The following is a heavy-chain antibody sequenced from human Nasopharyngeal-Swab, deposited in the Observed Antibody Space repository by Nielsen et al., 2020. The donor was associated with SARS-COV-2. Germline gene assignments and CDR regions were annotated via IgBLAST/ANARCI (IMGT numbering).Heavy chain of an antibody. CDR2: ITPFNGNA. D-gene: IGHD2-8*01. CDR3: ASGQCINGVCNPTDGLDV. V-gene: IGHV1-45*02. CDR1: GFSITYRF. J-gene: IGHJ6*02. Sequence: SVKVSCKASGFSITYRFLHWMRQAPGQALEWMGCITPFNGNAKYAQKFQGRVSITRDGSRTTASLELSSLRPDDTAMYFCASGQCINGVCNPTDGLDVWGQGTSVTVS.